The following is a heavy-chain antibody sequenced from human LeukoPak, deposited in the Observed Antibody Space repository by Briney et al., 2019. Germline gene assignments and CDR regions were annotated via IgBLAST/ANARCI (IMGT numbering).Heavy chain of an antibody. CDR1: GFTFSDYY. V-gene: IGHV3-11*04. J-gene: IGHJ4*02. D-gene: IGHD6-19*01. CDR3: ARLFRYSSGWYFFDY. Sequence: GGSLRLSCAASGFTFSDYYMSWIRQAPGKGLEWVSYISSSGSTIYYADSVKGRFTISRDNAKNSLYLQMNSLRAEDTAVYYCARLFRYSSGWYFFDYWGQGTLVTVSS. CDR2: ISSSGSTI.